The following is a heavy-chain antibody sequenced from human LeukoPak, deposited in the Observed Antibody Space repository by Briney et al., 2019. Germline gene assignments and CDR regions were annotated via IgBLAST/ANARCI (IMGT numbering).Heavy chain of an antibody. Sequence: PSETLSLTCTVSGGSISSSSYYWGWIRQPPGKGLEWIGSIYYSGSTYYNPSLNSRVTISVDTSKNQFSLKLSSVTAADTAVYYCANYSGSYHAFDIWGQGTMVTVSS. CDR2: IYYSGST. J-gene: IGHJ3*02. D-gene: IGHD1-26*01. CDR1: GGSISSSSYY. CDR3: ANYSGSYHAFDI. V-gene: IGHV4-39*01.